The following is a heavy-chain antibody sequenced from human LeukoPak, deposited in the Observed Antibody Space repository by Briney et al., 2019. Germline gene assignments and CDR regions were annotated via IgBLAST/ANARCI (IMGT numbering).Heavy chain of an antibody. J-gene: IGHJ5*02. V-gene: IGHV4-39*01. CDR2: IYYSGST. Sequence: SETLSLTCTVSGSSISSSSYYWGWIRQPPGKGLEWIGSIYYSGSTYYNPSLKSRVTISVDTSKNQFSLKLSSVTAADTAVYYCARMVGSGWYLDWFDPWGQGTLVTVSS. CDR1: GSSISSSSYY. CDR3: ARMVGSGWYLDWFDP. D-gene: IGHD6-19*01.